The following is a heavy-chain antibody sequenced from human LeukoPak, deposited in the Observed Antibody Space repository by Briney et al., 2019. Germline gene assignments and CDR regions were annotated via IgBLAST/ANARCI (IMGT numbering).Heavy chain of an antibody. CDR1: GGSISRYY. Sequence: SETLSLTCTVSGGSISRYYWIWIRQPAGKGLEWIGRLYTTGITNYSPPLKSRVTISVDTSKNQVSLKLNSVTAADTAVYYCARGPDSGSYYAWFDPWGQGTLVTVSS. CDR2: LYTTGIT. V-gene: IGHV4-4*07. J-gene: IGHJ5*02. CDR3: ARGPDSGSYYAWFDP. D-gene: IGHD3-10*01.